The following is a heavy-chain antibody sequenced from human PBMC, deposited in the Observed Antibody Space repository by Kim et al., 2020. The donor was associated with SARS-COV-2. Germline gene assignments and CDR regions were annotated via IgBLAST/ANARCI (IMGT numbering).Heavy chain of an antibody. CDR1: GGTFSSFG. D-gene: IGHD6-25*01. CDR2: IIPIVATT. CDR3: VRDRGTSGYAAGRYSLDL. J-gene: IGHJ6*02. Sequence: SVKVSCRASGGTFSSFGISWVRQATGQGLEWMGRIIPIVATTNYAQQFQGRVTITADRHTNTAYMDLSGLRYDDTAVYYCVRDRGTSGYAAGRYSLDLWGQGTTVTVSS. V-gene: IGHV1-69*06.